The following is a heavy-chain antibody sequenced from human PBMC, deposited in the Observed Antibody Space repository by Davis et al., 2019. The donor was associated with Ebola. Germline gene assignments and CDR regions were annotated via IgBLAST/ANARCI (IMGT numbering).Heavy chain of an antibody. V-gene: IGHV4-34*01. J-gene: IGHJ2*01. CDR2: INHSGST. CDR3: STSSSPWYFDL. CDR1: GRSFSGYY. D-gene: IGHD6-13*01. Sequence: SQTLSLTCAVYGRSFSGYYWSWIRQPPGKGLEWIGEINHSGSTNYNPSLKSRVTISVDTSKNQFSLKLSSVTAADTAVYYCSTSSSPWYFDLWGRGTLVTVSS.